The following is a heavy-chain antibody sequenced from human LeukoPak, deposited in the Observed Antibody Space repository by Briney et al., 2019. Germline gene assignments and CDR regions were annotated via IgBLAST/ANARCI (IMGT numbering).Heavy chain of an antibody. V-gene: IGHV1-8*01. CDR2: MTPNSGNT. D-gene: IGHD6-19*01. CDR1: GYTFTSYD. J-gene: IGHJ4*02. Sequence: ASVKVSCTASGYTFTSYDINWVRQATGQGLKWMGWMTPNSGNTGYAQKFQGRVTMTRNTSISTDYMELSSLRSEDTAVYYCARWYSSGWYDDYWGQGTLVTVSS. CDR3: ARWYSSGWYDDY.